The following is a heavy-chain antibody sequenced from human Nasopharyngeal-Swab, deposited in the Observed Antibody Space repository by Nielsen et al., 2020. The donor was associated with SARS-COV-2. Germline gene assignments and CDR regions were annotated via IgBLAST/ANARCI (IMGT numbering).Heavy chain of an antibody. CDR1: GYTFTSYH. Sequence: ALVKVSCKASGYTFTSYHMHWVRQAPGQGLEWMGIITPSGGSTNYAQKFQGRVTMTSDTSTSTVYMYLSSLRSEDTAVYYCARDGPGGWFLDYWGQGTLVTVSS. CDR2: ITPSGGST. J-gene: IGHJ4*02. CDR3: ARDGPGGWFLDY. D-gene: IGHD6-19*01. V-gene: IGHV1-46*01.